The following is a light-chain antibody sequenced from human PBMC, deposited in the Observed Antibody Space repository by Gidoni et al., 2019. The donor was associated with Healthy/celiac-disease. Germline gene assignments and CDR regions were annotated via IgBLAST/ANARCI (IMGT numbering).Light chain of an antibody. CDR3: CSYAGSSTSLWV. Sequence: QSALTQPASVSGSPGQAIPISCTGTSSDVGSYNLVSWYQQHPGKAPKLMIYEGSKRPSGVSNRFSGSKSGNTASLTISGLQAEDEADYYCCSYAGSSTSLWVFGGGTKLTVL. J-gene: IGLJ3*02. CDR1: SSDVGSYNL. CDR2: EGS. V-gene: IGLV2-23*01.